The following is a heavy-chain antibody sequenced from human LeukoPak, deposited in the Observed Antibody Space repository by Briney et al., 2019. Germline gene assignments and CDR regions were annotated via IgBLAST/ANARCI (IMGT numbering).Heavy chain of an antibody. Sequence: GGSLRLSCAASGFTFSSYAMHWVRQAPGKGLEGVAVISYDGSNKYYADSVKGRFTISRDNSKNTLYLQMNSLRAEDTAVYYCAGGGDYYDSSGYYSGYYGMDVWGQGTTVTVSS. CDR2: ISYDGSNK. V-gene: IGHV3-30-3*01. CDR3: AGGGDYYDSSGYYSGYYGMDV. CDR1: GFTFSSYA. D-gene: IGHD3-22*01. J-gene: IGHJ6*02.